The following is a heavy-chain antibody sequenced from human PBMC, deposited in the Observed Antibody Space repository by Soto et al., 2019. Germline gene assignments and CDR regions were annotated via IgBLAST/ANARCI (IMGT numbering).Heavy chain of an antibody. J-gene: IGHJ4*02. Sequence: PGESLKSSCAPSGVTVSSYSMNSVRQAPGKGLEWVSIIYSGGKTFYADSVKGRFTVSRDNSKNILYLQLNSLRAEDTAVYYCARGYSGSAPLDNWGQGTLVTLSS. CDR2: IYSGGKT. V-gene: IGHV3-66*01. CDR3: ARGYSGSAPLDN. CDR1: GVTVSSYS. D-gene: IGHD3-10*01.